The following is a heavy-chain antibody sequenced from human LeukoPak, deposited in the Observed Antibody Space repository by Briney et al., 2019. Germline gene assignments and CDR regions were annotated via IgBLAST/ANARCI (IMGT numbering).Heavy chain of an antibody. CDR3: ARADSLGGYSIVY. CDR1: GFTFSSYS. CDR2: ISSSSSYI. D-gene: IGHD3-16*01. Sequence: PGGSLRLSCAASGFTFSSYSMNWVRQAPGKGLEWVSSISSSSSYIYYADSVKGRFTISRDNAKNSLYLQMNSLRAEDTAVYYCARADSLGGYSIVYWGQGTLVTVSS. J-gene: IGHJ4*02. V-gene: IGHV3-21*01.